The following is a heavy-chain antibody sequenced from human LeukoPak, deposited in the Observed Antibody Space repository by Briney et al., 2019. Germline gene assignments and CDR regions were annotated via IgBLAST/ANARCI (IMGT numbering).Heavy chain of an antibody. J-gene: IGHJ3*02. V-gene: IGHV3-7*04. Sequence: PGGSLRLSCGASGFTFSAYAMTWVRQAPGKGLEWVANIKQDGSEKYYVDFVKGRFTISRDNAKNSLYLQMNSLRAEDTAVYYCAREAVAGTPGAFDIWGQGTMVTVSS. CDR2: IKQDGSEK. CDR3: AREAVAGTPGAFDI. CDR1: GFTFSAYA. D-gene: IGHD6-19*01.